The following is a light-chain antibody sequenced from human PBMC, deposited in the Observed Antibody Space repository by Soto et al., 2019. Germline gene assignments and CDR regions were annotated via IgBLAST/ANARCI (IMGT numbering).Light chain of an antibody. V-gene: IGLV2-14*01. CDR3: SSYSISTAYL. CDR1: GSDVGGYDY. CDR2: EVS. J-gene: IGLJ1*01. Sequence: QSALTQPASVSGSPGQSITISCTGTGSDVGGYDYVSWYQLHPGKAPKLMVFEVSNRPSGVSYRFSGSKSGNTASLTISGLQAEDEADYFCSSYSISTAYLFGTGTKLTVL.